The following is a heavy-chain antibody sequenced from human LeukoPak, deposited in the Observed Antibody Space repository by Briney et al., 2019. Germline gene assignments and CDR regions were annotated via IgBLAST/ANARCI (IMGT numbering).Heavy chain of an antibody. Sequence: GGSLRLSCTASGFTFSDYYMSWIRQAPGKGLEWVSYISGSGTTIYHGDSVKGRFTISRDNAKKSLYLQMNSLRAEDTAVYYCARDAMITVVGAFDIWGQGTMVTVSS. CDR2: ISGSGTTI. CDR3: ARDAMITVVGAFDI. CDR1: GFTFSDYY. J-gene: IGHJ3*02. D-gene: IGHD3-22*01. V-gene: IGHV3-11*01.